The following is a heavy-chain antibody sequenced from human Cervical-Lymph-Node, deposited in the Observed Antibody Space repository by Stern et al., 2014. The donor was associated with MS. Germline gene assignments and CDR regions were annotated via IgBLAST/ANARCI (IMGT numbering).Heavy chain of an antibody. CDR1: GFSLSTSGVG. Sequence: ESGPTLVQSTQTLTLTCTFSGFSLSTSGVGVGWIRQPQGKALVWLALIYWDDDQRYSPSLKSRLTITKDTSKNQVVLTMTNMDPVDTATYYCAHNYVSSEFDYWGQGTLVTVSS. J-gene: IGHJ4*02. CDR2: IYWDDDQ. V-gene: IGHV2-5*02. CDR3: AHNYVSSEFDY. D-gene: IGHD3-10*02.